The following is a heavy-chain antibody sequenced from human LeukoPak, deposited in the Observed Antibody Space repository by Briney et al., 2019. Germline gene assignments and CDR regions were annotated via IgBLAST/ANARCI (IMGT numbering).Heavy chain of an antibody. D-gene: IGHD1-14*01. CDR1: GDSFTSYW. J-gene: IGHJ4*02. Sequence: GESLKISCKGSGDSFTSYWIGWVRQMPGKGMGWMGIIYPGDSDTRYSPSFQGPVTISADKSISTAYLQWSSLKASDNAMYYCARRTRGIPDYWGQGTLVTVSS. V-gene: IGHV5-51*01. CDR2: IYPGDSDT. CDR3: ARRTRGIPDY.